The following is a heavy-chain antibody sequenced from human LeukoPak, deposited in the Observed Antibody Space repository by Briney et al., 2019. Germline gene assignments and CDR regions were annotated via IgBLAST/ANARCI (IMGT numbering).Heavy chain of an antibody. Sequence: ASVKVSCRASGYTFTSYAMHWVRQAPGQRLEWMGWINAGNGNTKYSQKFQGRVTITRDTSASTAYMELSSLRSEDTAVYYCARVPIVGAPGDAFDIWGQGTMVTVSS. CDR2: INAGNGNT. CDR3: ARVPIVGAPGDAFDI. J-gene: IGHJ3*02. V-gene: IGHV1-3*01. D-gene: IGHD1-26*01. CDR1: GYTFTSYA.